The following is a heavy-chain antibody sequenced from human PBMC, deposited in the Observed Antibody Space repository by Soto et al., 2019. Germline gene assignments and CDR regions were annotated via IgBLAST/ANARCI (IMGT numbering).Heavy chain of an antibody. Sequence: QVQLVESGGGVVQPGRSLRLSCAASGFTFSSYGMHWVRQAPGKGLEWVAVIWYDGSNKYYADSVKGRFTISRDNSKNTLYLQMNSLRAEDKAVYYCARDIRWPWLVTGRGYGMDVWGQGTTVTVSS. CDR2: IWYDGSNK. CDR1: GFTFSSYG. CDR3: ARDIRWPWLVTGRGYGMDV. V-gene: IGHV3-33*01. J-gene: IGHJ6*02. D-gene: IGHD6-19*01.